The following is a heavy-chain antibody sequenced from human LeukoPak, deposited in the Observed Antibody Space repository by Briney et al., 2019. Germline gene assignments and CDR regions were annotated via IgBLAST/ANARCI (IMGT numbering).Heavy chain of an antibody. CDR1: GGSISSGGYS. D-gene: IGHD2-15*01. V-gene: IGHV4-30-2*01. Sequence: SESLSLTCAVSGGSISSGGYSWSWLRQPPGMGLEWSGYIYHSGSTYYNPSLKSRVTISVDRSKNQFSLKLSSVTAADTAVYYCARDSDCSGGSCSGAFDIWGQGTMVTVSA. J-gene: IGHJ3*02. CDR2: IYHSGST. CDR3: ARDSDCSGGSCSGAFDI.